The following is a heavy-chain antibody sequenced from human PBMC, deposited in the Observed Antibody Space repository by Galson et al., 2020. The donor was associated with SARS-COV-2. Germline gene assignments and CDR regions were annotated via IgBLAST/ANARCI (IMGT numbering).Heavy chain of an antibody. J-gene: IGHJ2*01. D-gene: IGHD6-19*01. V-gene: IGHV5-51*01. CDR1: ENNFNNYW. CDR3: ARRARAERWLAGASTPTYWYFDL. CDR2: ISPDDSNT. Sequence: GGSLRLSCKGPENNFNNYWIAWVRQMPGKGLEWRGIISPDDSNTRYSPSFQGQATISADKSISTAYLQWTSLKASDTAMYYCARRARAERWLAGASTPTYWYFDLWGRGTLVTVSS.